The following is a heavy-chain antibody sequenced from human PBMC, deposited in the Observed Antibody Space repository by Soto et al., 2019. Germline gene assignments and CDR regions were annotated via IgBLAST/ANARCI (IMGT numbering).Heavy chain of an antibody. D-gene: IGHD6-13*01. CDR3: ARGGPYNSSSFAEYFQH. V-gene: IGHV1-2*04. CDR1: GYTFTGYY. Sequence: EASVKVSCKASGYTFTGYYMHWVRQAPGQGLEWMGWINPNSGGTNYAQKFQGWVTMTRDTSISTAYMELSRLRSDDTAVYYCARGGPYNSSSFAEYFQHWGQGTLVTVSS. J-gene: IGHJ1*01. CDR2: INPNSGGT.